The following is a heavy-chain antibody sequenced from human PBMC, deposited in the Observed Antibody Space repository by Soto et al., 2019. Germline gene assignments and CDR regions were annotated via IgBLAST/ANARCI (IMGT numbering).Heavy chain of an antibody. CDR3: ARRGRNRYYYGMDV. V-gene: IGHV4-4*02. Sequence: SETLSLTCAVSGGSISSSNWWSWFLQPPWKGLEWIGEIYHSGSTNYNPSLKSRVTISVDKSKNQFSLKLSSVTAADTAVYYCARRGRNRYYYGMDVWGQGTTVTVSS. CDR2: IYHSGST. J-gene: IGHJ6*02. CDR1: GGSISSSNW.